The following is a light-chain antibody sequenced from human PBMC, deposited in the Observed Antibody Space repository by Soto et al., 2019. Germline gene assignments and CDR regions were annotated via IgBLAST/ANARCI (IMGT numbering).Light chain of an antibody. CDR1: SSGVGGYNY. J-gene: IGLJ1*01. CDR2: DVS. Sequence: QSVLTQPASVSGSPGQSITISCTGTSSGVGGYNYVSWYQHHPGKAPKLMIYDVSNRPSGVSNRFSGSKSGNAASLTISGLQPEDEAEYYCSSYTTSNTRQIVFGTGTRSRS. CDR3: SSYTTSNTRQIV. V-gene: IGLV2-14*03.